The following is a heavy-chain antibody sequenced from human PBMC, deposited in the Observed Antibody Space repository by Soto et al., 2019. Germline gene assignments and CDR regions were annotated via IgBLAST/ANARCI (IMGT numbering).Heavy chain of an antibody. CDR1: GFSLSTSGMC. CDR3: ARTWYSSSWLTRGPMFDY. J-gene: IGHJ4*02. Sequence: GSGPTLVNPTQTLTLTCTFSGFSLSTSGMCVSWIRQPPGKALEWLALIDWDDDKYYSTSLKTRLTISKDTSKNQVVLTMTSMDPVDTATYYCARTWYSSSWLTRGPMFDYWGQGTLVTVSS. D-gene: IGHD6-13*01. CDR2: IDWDDDK. V-gene: IGHV2-70*01.